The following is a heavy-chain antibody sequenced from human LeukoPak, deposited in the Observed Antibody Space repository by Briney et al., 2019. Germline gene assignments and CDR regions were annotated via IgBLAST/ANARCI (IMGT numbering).Heavy chain of an antibody. J-gene: IGHJ4*02. D-gene: IGHD3-16*01. CDR3: AKDQGGGNGYFDY. CDR2: ISWDGGST. V-gene: IGHV3-43*01. CDR1: GFTFDDYT. Sequence: GGSLRLSCAASGFTFDDYTMHWVRQAPGKGLEWVSLISWDGGSTYYAGSVKGRFTISRDNSKNSLYLQMNSLRTEDTALYYCAKDQGGGNGYFDYWGQGTLVTVSS.